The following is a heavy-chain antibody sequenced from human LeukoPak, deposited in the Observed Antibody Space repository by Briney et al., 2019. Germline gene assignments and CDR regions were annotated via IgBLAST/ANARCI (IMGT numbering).Heavy chain of an antibody. V-gene: IGHV4-59*01. Sequence: SETLSLTCTVSGDSISSYYWSWIRQPPGKGLEWIGYIYYSGSTNYNPSLKSRVTISVDTPKNQFSLKLSSVTAADTAVYYCARLYGNWFDPWGQGTLVTVSS. CDR2: IYYSGST. J-gene: IGHJ5*02. CDR1: GDSISSYY. CDR3: ARLYGNWFDP. D-gene: IGHD2-8*01.